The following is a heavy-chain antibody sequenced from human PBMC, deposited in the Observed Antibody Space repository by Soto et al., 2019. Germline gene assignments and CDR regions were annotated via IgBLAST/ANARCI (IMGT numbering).Heavy chain of an antibody. D-gene: IGHD2-15*01. CDR1: GFTFDDYA. Sequence: GGSLRLSCAASGFTFDDYAMHWVRQAPGKGLEWVSGISWNSGSIGYADSVKGRFTISRDNAKNSLYLQMNSLRAEDTALYYCAKDFGRSGGSCYYDYWGQGTLVTVSS. J-gene: IGHJ4*02. CDR2: ISWNSGSI. CDR3: AKDFGRSGGSCYYDY. V-gene: IGHV3-9*01.